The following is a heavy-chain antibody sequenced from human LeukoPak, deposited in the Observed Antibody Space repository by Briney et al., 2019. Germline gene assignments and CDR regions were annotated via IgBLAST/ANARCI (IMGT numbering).Heavy chain of an antibody. CDR1: GFTFSDYY. D-gene: IGHD3-3*01. V-gene: IGHV3-11*04. CDR2: ISSSGSTI. CDR3: ARYDYDFWSGYNYYYYMDV. J-gene: IGHJ6*03. Sequence: GGSLRLSCAASGFTFSDYYMSWIRQAPGKGLEWVSYISSSGSTIYYADSVKGRFTVSRDNAKNSLYLQMNSLRAEDTAVYYCARYDYDFWSGYNYYYYMDVWGKGTTVTVSS.